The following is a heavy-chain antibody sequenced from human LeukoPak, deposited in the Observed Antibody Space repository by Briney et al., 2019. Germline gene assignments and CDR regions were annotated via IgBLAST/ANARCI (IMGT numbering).Heavy chain of an antibody. Sequence: GGSLRLSCAASGFTFSSYEMNWVRQAPGKGLEWVSYISSSGSTIYYADSVKGRFTISRDNAKNSLYLQVNSLRAEDTAVYYCAAWIKSQKTYYYGSGTDLAHDYWGQGTLVTVSS. CDR1: GFTFSSYE. J-gene: IGHJ4*02. D-gene: IGHD3-10*01. CDR3: AAWIKSQKTYYYGSGTDLAHDY. V-gene: IGHV3-48*03. CDR2: ISSSGSTI.